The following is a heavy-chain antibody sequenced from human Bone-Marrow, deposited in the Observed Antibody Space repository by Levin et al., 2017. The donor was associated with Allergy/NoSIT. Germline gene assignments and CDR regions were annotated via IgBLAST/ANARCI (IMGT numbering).Heavy chain of an antibody. D-gene: IGHD5-18*01. J-gene: IGHJ4*02. CDR2: VYYSGST. V-gene: IGHV4-59*08. Sequence: PSETLSLTCTVSGGSISTYYWSWIRQPPGKGLEWIGYVYYSGSTNYNPSLKSRVTMSVDTSKNHFTLKLSSVTAADTALYYCARHAGPIHLWLMDYWGQGTLVTVSS. CDR1: GGSISTYY. CDR3: ARHAGPIHLWLMDY.